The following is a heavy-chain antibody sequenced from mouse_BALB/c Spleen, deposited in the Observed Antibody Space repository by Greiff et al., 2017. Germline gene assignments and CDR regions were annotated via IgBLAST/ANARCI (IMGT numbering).Heavy chain of an antibody. CDR3: ARRTGTGYYFDY. J-gene: IGHJ2*01. CDR1: GDSITSGY. Sequence: DVHLVESGPSLVKPSQTLSLTCSVTGDSITSGYWNWIRKFPGNKLEYMGYISYSGSTYYNPSLKSRISITRDTSKNQYYLQLNSVTTEDTATYYCARRTGTGYYFDYWGQGTTLTVSS. V-gene: IGHV3-8*02. CDR2: ISYSGST. D-gene: IGHD4-1*01.